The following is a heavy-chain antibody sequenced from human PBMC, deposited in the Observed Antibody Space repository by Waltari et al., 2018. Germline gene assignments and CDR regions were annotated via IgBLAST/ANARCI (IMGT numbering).Heavy chain of an antibody. Sequence: QMQMQESGPGLVKPSETLSVTCTVSGESMSSGDWWSWVRQSPEKGLVWIGQIQRSGRKHYHPSVESRVSISVDPSSNHFSLRMTSTTAADTAVYYCARDRVRGIYLDSWDRGTLVTVSA. CDR1: GESMSSGDW. J-gene: IGHJ4*02. V-gene: IGHV4-4*02. CDR2: IQRSGRK. CDR3: ARDRVRGIYLDS.